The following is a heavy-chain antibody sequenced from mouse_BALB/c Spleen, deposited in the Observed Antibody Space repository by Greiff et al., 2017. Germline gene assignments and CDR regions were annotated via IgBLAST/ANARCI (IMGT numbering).Heavy chain of an antibody. Sequence: EVQLKESGAELVKPGASVKLSCTASGFNIKDTYMHWVKQRPEQGLEWIGRIDPANGNTKYDPKFQGKATITADTSSNTAYLQLSSLTSEDTAVYYCADYYGNGSWGQGTLVTVSA. J-gene: IGHJ3*01. CDR3: ADYYGNGS. CDR1: GFNIKDTY. CDR2: IDPANGNT. V-gene: IGHV14-3*02. D-gene: IGHD2-1*01.